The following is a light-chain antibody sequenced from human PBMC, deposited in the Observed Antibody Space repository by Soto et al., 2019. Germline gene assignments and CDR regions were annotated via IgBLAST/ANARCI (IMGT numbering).Light chain of an antibody. CDR1: SSNIGAGYD. CDR2: TNG. V-gene: IGLV1-40*01. CDR3: QSYDSGLSGSV. J-gene: IGLJ3*02. Sequence: QSVLTQPPSVSGAPGQRVTISCTGTSSNIGAGYDVNWYQHLPGAAPKLLIYTNGNRPSGVPDRFSGSKSGTSASLAITWLQAEDEADYYCQSYDSGLSGSVFGGGTKVTVL.